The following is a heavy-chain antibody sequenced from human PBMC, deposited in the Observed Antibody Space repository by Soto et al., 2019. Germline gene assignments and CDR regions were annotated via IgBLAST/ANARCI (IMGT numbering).Heavy chain of an antibody. CDR2: IYFTGRT. Sequence: QVQLQELGPGLVKPSGTLSLTCAVSGDSINNNSWWSWTRQSPGKGLEWIGEIYFTGRTNYNPSLKSRVTMSVDRSKSQFSLELSSVTAADTAVYYCARDPLRGLPDHWGQGTLVTVSS. D-gene: IGHD3-10*01. CDR3: ARDPLRGLPDH. J-gene: IGHJ4*02. V-gene: IGHV4-4*02. CDR1: GDSINNNSW.